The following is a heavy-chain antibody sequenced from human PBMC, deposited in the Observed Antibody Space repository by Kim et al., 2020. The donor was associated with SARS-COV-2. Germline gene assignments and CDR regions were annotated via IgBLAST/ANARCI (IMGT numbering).Heavy chain of an antibody. D-gene: IGHD4-4*01. CDR2: ISGSGEST. Sequence: GGSLRLSCVASGFTFRGHTMTWVRQAPGKGLEWVSGISGSGESTNYADSVKGRFTFSRDNSNNTVYLEMHSLIVEDTAGYYCAKGGQDYTYYFGYWGQG. CDR3: AKGGQDYTYYFGY. CDR1: GFTFRGHT. V-gene: IGHV3-23*01. J-gene: IGHJ4*02.